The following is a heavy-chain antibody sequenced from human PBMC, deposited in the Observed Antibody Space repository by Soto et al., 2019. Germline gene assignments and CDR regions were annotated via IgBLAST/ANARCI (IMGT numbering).Heavy chain of an antibody. CDR3: CGLEQQLVRY. Sequence: GSLRLSCAASGFTFSNAWMSWVRQAPGKGLEWVGRIKSKTDGGTTDYAAPVKGRFTISRDDSKNTLYLQMNSLKTEDTAVYYCCGLEQQLVRYWGQGTLVPVSS. J-gene: IGHJ4*02. D-gene: IGHD6-13*01. CDR1: GFTFSNAW. CDR2: IKSKTDGGTT. V-gene: IGHV3-15*01.